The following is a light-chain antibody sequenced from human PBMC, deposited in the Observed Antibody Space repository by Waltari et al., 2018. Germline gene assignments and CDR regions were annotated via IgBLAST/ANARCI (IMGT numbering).Light chain of an antibody. CDR1: QSVSSY. V-gene: IGKV3-11*01. CDR2: DVS. CDR3: QQRSNWPGT. Sequence: EIVLTQSPATLSLSPGERATLSCRASQSVSSYLAWYQQKPGQAPRLLIYDVSNRATGIPARFSGSGSGTDFTLTISSLEPEDFAVYYCQQRSNWPGTFGPGTKVDIK. J-gene: IGKJ3*01.